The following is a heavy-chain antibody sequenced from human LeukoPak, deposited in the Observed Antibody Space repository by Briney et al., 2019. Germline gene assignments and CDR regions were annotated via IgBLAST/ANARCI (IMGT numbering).Heavy chain of an antibody. J-gene: IGHJ5*02. D-gene: IGHD6-19*01. CDR3: ARPRTAGAWFDP. V-gene: IGHV4-39*01. CDR2: IYYSGST. CDR1: GGSISSSSYY. Sequence: SETLSLTCTVSGGSISSSSYYWGWIRQPPGRGLEWIGSIYYSGSTYYNPSLKSRVTISVDTSKNQFSLKLSSVTAADTAVYYCARPRTAGAWFDPWGQGTLVTVSS.